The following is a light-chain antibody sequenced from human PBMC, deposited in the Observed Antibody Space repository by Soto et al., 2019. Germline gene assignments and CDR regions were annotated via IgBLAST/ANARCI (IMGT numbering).Light chain of an antibody. CDR2: DAS. CDR3: QHYGTSAL. J-gene: IGKJ3*01. CDR1: QSVSSSY. Sequence: EIVLTQSPATLSLSPGERATLSCRASQSVSSSYLAWYQQKPGQAPRLLIYDASRATGTPDRFSASGSGTDFTLTITRLEPEDFEVYYCQHYGTSALFGPGTKVEI. V-gene: IGKV3-20*01.